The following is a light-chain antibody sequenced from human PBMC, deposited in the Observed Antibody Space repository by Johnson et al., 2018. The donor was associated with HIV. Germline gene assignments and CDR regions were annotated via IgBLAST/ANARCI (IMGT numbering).Light chain of an antibody. CDR1: SSNIGNNY. CDR2: DNN. CDR3: GTWDSSLSAYV. J-gene: IGLJ1*01. Sequence: QSVLTQPPSVSAAPGQKVTISCSGSSSNIGNNYVSWYQQLPETAPKLLIYDNNKRPSGIPDRFSASKSGTSATLGITGLQTGDEADYYCGTWDSSLSAYVFGTGTKVTVL. V-gene: IGLV1-51*01.